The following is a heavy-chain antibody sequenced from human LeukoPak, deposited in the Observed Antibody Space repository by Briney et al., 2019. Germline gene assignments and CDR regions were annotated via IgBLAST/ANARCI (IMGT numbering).Heavy chain of an antibody. CDR3: ARGPWLDQPRGGWWFDP. J-gene: IGHJ5*02. V-gene: IGHV1-8*01. Sequence: ASVKVSCKASGYTFTSYDINWVRQAAGQGLEWMGWMNPNSGNTGYAQKFQGRVTVTRNTSISTAYMELSGLRSEDTAVYYCARGPWLDQPRGGWWFDPWGQGTLVTVSS. CDR2: MNPNSGNT. CDR1: GYTFTSYD. D-gene: IGHD6-19*01.